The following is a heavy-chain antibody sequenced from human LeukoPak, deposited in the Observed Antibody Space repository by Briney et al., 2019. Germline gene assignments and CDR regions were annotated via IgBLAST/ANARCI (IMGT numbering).Heavy chain of an antibody. J-gene: IGHJ3*02. V-gene: IGHV3-48*03. CDR3: ARETRGGADSFDI. D-gene: IGHD3-10*01. CDR2: NSTSRSML. Sequence: GGSLRHSRAVSGLTFSIYEMKCVPPAPGGRRECGSYNSTSRSMLYHAVSVKGRFTIYRDSAKNSLHLQMNSLSGEDTAVYYCARETRGGADSFDIWGQGTKVTDSS. CDR1: GLTFSIYE.